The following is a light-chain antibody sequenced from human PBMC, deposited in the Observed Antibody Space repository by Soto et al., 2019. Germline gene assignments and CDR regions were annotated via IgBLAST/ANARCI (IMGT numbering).Light chain of an antibody. V-gene: IGKV3-20*01. CDR3: QQYGSSPRT. Sequence: EIVLRQSPGTRCLSTGERATLSCRASESVSSSHLAWYQQKPGQAPRLLISGASSRATGIPDRFNGSGSGTDFTLTISRLEPEDFAVYYCQQYGSSPRTFGQGTKVEIK. CDR2: GAS. CDR1: ESVSSSH. J-gene: IGKJ1*01.